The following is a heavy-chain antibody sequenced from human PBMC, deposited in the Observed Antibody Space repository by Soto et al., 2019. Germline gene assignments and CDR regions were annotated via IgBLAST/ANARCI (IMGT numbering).Heavy chain of an antibody. CDR3: ASGVSSIPGRRYAFDI. CDR1: GGSVTSGDYY. Sequence: QVLLQGSGPGLVKPSETLSLTCTVSGGSVTSGDYYWSWIRQPPGKGLEWIGYVSYTGTTSYNPSLKSRVTMGSLTSKNEFSMKLTAVTAADTALYYCASGVSSIPGRRYAFDIWGQGSMVTVSS. D-gene: IGHD6-6*01. CDR2: VSYTGTT. V-gene: IGHV4-61*08. J-gene: IGHJ3*02.